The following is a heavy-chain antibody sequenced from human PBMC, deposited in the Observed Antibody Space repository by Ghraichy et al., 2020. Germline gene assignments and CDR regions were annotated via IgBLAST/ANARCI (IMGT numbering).Heavy chain of an antibody. J-gene: IGHJ4*02. Sequence: SETLSLTCAVYGGSFSGYYWSWIRQPPGKGLEWIGEIDHSESTKYNPSLKSRVTISVDTSKNQFSLKLTSVIAADTAVYYCARVTSSWATGTTHQHFDYWGQGTLVTVSS. CDR1: GGSFSGYY. CDR3: ARVTSSWATGTTHQHFDY. CDR2: IDHSEST. D-gene: IGHD1-1*01. V-gene: IGHV4-34*01.